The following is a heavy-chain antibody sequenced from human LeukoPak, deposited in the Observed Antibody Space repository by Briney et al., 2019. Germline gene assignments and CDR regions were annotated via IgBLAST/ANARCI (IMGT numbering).Heavy chain of an antibody. Sequence: GGSLRLSCAASGFIFSSYETNWVRQAPGKGLEWVSYISSGGSIIYYADSVRGRFTISRDNARNSLYLQMNSLRAEDTAVYYCARDALSWQAAERHAVGSPWGQGTLVTVSS. V-gene: IGHV3-48*03. CDR1: GFIFSSYE. J-gene: IGHJ5*02. CDR2: ISSGGSII. D-gene: IGHD6-13*01. CDR3: ARDALSWQAAERHAVGSP.